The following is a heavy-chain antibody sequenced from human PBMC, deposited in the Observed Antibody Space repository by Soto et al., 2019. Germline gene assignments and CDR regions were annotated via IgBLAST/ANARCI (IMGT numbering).Heavy chain of an antibody. J-gene: IGHJ6*02. CDR1: GFTFSSYG. CDR3: ARGDYYDSSGYYLYYYYYGMDV. V-gene: IGHV3-33*01. D-gene: IGHD3-22*01. CDR2: IWYDGSNK. Sequence: ESGGGVVQPGRSLRLSCAASGFTFSSYGMHWVRQAPGKGLEWVAVIWYDGSNKYYADSVKGRFTISRDNSKNTLYLQMNSLRAEDTAVYYCARGDYYDSSGYYLYYYYYGMDVWGQGTTVTVSS.